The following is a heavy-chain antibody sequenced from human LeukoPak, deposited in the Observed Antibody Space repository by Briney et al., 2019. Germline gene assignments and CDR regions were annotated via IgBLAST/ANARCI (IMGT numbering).Heavy chain of an antibody. D-gene: IGHD3-22*01. V-gene: IGHV4-34*01. J-gene: IGHJ3*02. Sequence: PSETLSLTCAVYGGSFSGYYWSWIRQPPGKGLEWIGEINHSGSTNYNPSLKSRVTISVDTSKNQFSLKLSSVTAADTAVYYCVRGLLWWLSRDAFEIWGERTMVTPSS. CDR1: GGSFSGYY. CDR3: VRGLLWWLSRDAFEI. CDR2: INHSGST.